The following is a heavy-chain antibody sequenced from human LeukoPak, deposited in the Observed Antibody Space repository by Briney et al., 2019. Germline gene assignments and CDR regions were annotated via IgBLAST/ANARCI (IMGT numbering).Heavy chain of an antibody. Sequence: SETLSLTCAVYGGSFSGYYWSWIRQPPGKGLEWIGEINHSGSTNYNPSLKSRVTISVDTSKNQFSLKLSSVTAADTAVYYCARLAAAVYYGMDVWGQGTTVTVSS. D-gene: IGHD2-15*01. CDR2: INHSGST. CDR3: ARLAAAVYYGMDV. CDR1: GGSFSGYY. V-gene: IGHV4-34*01. J-gene: IGHJ6*02.